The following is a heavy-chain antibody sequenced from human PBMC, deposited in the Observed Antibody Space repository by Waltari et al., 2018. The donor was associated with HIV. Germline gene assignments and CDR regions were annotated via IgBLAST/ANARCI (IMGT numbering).Heavy chain of an antibody. CDR3: TRLAHDFGDYTYYLDY. V-gene: IGHV3-74*03. D-gene: IGHD4-17*01. CDR1: GFTFSNFW. J-gene: IGHJ4*02. Sequence: EVQLVESGGGLVQPGGSLRLSCAASGFTFSNFWIHWVRKAPGKGLVWVSRGSGDGSTTTYADSVKGRFAISRDNAKNTLYLQMNSLRVDDTAVYYCTRLAHDFGDYTYYLDYWGQGTLVTVSS. CDR2: GSGDGSTT.